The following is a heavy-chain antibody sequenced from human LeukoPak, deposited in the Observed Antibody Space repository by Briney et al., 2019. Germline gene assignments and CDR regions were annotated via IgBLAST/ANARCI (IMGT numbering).Heavy chain of an antibody. Sequence: SETLSLICAVYGGSFSGYYWSWIRQPPGKGLEWIGEINHSGSTNYNPSLKSRVTISVDTSKNQFSLKLSSVTAADTAVYYCARGAYIVVVPAAPCGMDVWGQGTTVTVSS. D-gene: IGHD2-2*01. V-gene: IGHV4-34*01. CDR2: INHSGST. CDR1: GGSFSGYY. J-gene: IGHJ6*02. CDR3: ARGAYIVVVPAAPCGMDV.